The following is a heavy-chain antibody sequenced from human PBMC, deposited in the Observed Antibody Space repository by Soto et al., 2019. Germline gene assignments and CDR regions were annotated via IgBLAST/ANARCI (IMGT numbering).Heavy chain of an antibody. CDR2: IYSGGST. CDR3: ARDRYYYDSSGPQDYGMDV. CDR1: GLTVSSNY. D-gene: IGHD3-22*01. Sequence: GGSLRLSCAASGLTVSSNYMSWVRQAPGKGLEWVSVIYSGGSTYYADSVKGRFTISRDNSKNTLYLQMNSLRAEDTAVYYCARDRYYYDSSGPQDYGMDVWGQGTTITVSS. J-gene: IGHJ6*02. V-gene: IGHV3-53*01.